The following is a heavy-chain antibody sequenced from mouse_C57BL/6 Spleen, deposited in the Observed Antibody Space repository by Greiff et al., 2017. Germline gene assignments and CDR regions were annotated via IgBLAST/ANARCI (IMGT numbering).Heavy chain of an antibody. CDR2: IYPRDGST. CDR3: AIHYGSSLGYFDV. CDR1: GYTFTSYD. V-gene: IGHV1-85*01. J-gene: IGHJ1*03. D-gene: IGHD1-1*01. Sequence: QVQLKESGPELVKPGASVKLSCKASGYTFTSYDINWVKQRPGKGLEWIGWIYPRDGSTKYNEKFKGTATLTVDTSSSTAYMELHSLTSEASAVYFCAIHYGSSLGYFDVWGTGTTVTVSS.